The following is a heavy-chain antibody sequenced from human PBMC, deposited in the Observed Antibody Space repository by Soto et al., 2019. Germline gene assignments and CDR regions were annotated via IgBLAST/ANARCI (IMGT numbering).Heavy chain of an antibody. J-gene: IGHJ6*02. V-gene: IGHV3-23*01. CDR3: AKDWREILWFGERKYGMDV. CDR2: ISGSGGST. D-gene: IGHD3-10*01. CDR1: GFTFSSYA. Sequence: EVQLLESGGGLVQPGGSLRLSCAASGFTFSSYAMSWVRQAPGKGLEWVSAISGSGGSTYYADSVKGRFTISRDNSKNTLYLQMNSLRAEDTAVYYCAKDWREILWFGERKYGMDVWGQGTTVTVSS.